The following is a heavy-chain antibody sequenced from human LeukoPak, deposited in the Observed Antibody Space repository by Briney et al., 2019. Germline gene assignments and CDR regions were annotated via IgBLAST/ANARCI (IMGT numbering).Heavy chain of an antibody. CDR1: VFSFSTYA. J-gene: IGHJ2*01. CDR3: ARRWYFDL. Sequence: GGSLRLSCAASVFSFSTYAMHWVRQAPGKGLEWVAVISYDETNKYYADSVQGRFTISRDNSKNTLYLQMNSLRVEDTALYYCARRWYFDLWGRGTLVTVSS. CDR2: ISYDETNK. V-gene: IGHV3-30*04.